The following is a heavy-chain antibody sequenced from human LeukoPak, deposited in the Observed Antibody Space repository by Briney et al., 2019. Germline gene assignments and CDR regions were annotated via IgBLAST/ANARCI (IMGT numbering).Heavy chain of an antibody. J-gene: IGHJ3*02. CDR3: AKMVRGVVDAFDI. CDR1: GFTFSSYA. CDR2: ISGSGGST. D-gene: IGHD3-10*01. Sequence: PGGSLRLSCAASGFTFSSYAMSWVRQAPGKGLEWVSAISGSGGSTYYADSVKGRFTISRDDSKNTLYLQMNSLRAEDTAVYYCAKMVRGVVDAFDIWGQGTMVTVSS. V-gene: IGHV3-23*01.